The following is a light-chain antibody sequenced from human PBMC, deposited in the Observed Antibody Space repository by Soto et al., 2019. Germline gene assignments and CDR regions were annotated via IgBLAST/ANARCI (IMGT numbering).Light chain of an antibody. CDR1: SNDVGDYNY. J-gene: IGLJ2*01. CDR3: SSYTSSSTLV. V-gene: IGLV2-14*01. Sequence: QSVLTQPASVSGSPGQSITISCTGTSNDVGDYNYVSWYQQHPGKAPKLMIYDVRNRPSGVSNRFSGSKSGNTSSLTVSGLQAEDEADYYCSSYTSSSTLVFGGGTKLTVL. CDR2: DVR.